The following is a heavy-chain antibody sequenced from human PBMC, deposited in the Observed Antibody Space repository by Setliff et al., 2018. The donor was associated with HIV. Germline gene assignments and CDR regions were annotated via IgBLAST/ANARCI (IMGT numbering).Heavy chain of an antibody. CDR1: GYTFTGYY. J-gene: IGHJ4*02. D-gene: IGHD4-4*01. CDR2: INPNSGGT. Sequence: EASVKVSCKTSGYTFTGYYMHWVRQAPGQGLEWMGRINPNSGGTNYAQKFRGRVTMTRDTSVSTAYMELSRLRSDDTAVYYCAKRKGNYDYYFDYWGQGTLVTVSS. CDR3: AKRKGNYDYYFDY. V-gene: IGHV1-2*06.